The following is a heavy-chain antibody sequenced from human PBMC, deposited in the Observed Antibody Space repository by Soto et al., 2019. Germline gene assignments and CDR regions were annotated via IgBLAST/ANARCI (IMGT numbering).Heavy chain of an antibody. CDR1: GFTFSSYA. CDR2: ISSNGGST. V-gene: IGHV3-64D*08. CDR3: VKGYGSGSYYNTPRYFDY. J-gene: IGHJ4*02. D-gene: IGHD3-10*01. Sequence: GGSLRLSCSASGFTFSSYAMHWVRQAPGKGLEYVSAISSNGGSTYYADSVKGRFTISRDNSKNTLYLQMSSLRAEDTAVYYCVKGYGSGSYYNTPRYFDYWGQGTLVTVSS.